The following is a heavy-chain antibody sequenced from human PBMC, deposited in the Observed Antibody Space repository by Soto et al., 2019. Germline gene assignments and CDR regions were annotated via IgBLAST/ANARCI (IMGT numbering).Heavy chain of an antibody. CDR3: AKSPYYCSSTSCYNFDY. Sequence: ETLSLTCTVSGGSISSYYWSWIRQPAGKGLEWIGRIHISGSTNYNPSLKSRVTMSVDTSKNQFSLKLSSVTAADTAVYYCAKSPYYCSSTSCYNFDYWGQGTLVTVSS. CDR1: GGSISSYY. J-gene: IGHJ4*02. D-gene: IGHD2-2*02. V-gene: IGHV4-4*07. CDR2: IHISGST.